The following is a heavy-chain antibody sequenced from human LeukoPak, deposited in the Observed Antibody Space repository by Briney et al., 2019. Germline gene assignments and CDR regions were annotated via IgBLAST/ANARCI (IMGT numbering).Heavy chain of an antibody. J-gene: IGHJ4*02. CDR1: GYTFTSYG. CDR2: ISAYNGNT. V-gene: IGHV1-18*01. Sequence: ASVKVSCKASGYTFTSYGISWVRQAPGQGLEWMGRISAYNGNTNYAQKLQGRVTMTTDTSTSTAYMELRSLRSDDTAVYYCARDYPYYYDSSGYSAIDYWGQGTLVTVSS. CDR3: ARDYPYYYDSSGYSAIDY. D-gene: IGHD3-22*01.